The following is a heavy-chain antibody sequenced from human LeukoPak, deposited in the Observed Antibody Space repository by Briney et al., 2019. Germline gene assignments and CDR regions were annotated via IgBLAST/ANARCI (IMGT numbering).Heavy chain of an antibody. V-gene: IGHV4-38-2*02. CDR1: GYSISSGYY. CDR2: IYHSGST. Sequence: SETLSLTCTVSGYSISSGYYWGWIRQPPGKGLEWIGSIYHSGSTYYNPSLKSRVTISVDTSKNQFSLKLSSVTAADTAVYYCARGPYWEGYYFDYWGQGTLVTVSS. J-gene: IGHJ4*02. D-gene: IGHD1-26*01. CDR3: ARGPYWEGYYFDY.